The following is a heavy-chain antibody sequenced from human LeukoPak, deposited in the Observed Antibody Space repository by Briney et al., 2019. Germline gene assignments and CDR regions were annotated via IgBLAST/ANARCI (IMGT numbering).Heavy chain of an antibody. CDR2: IIPILGIA. Sequence: SVKVSCKASGGTLSSYAISWVRQAPGQGLEWMGRIIPILGIANYAQKFQGRVTITADKSTSTAYMELSSLRSEDTAVYYCARRGGYGDYFDYWGQGTLVTVSS. J-gene: IGHJ4*02. V-gene: IGHV1-69*04. CDR1: GGTLSSYA. CDR3: ARRGGYGDYFDY. D-gene: IGHD4-17*01.